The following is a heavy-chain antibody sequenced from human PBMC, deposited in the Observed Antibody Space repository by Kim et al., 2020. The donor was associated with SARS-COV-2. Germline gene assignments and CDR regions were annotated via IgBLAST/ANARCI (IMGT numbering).Heavy chain of an antibody. CDR2: T. Sequence: TYYPGSVKGRFTISRENAQNSLYLQMNSLRAGDTAVYYCARGGGATPLDYWGQGTLVTVSS. J-gene: IGHJ4*02. CDR3: ARGGGATPLDY. D-gene: IGHD1-26*01. V-gene: IGHV3-13*01.